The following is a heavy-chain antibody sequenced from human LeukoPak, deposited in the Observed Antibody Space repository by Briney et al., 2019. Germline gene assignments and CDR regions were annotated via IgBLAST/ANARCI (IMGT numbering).Heavy chain of an antibody. CDR1: GFPFSNFA. CDR3: AKVGVGWVASEY. Sequence: AGSLRLSCAASGFPFSNFAMSWVRQAPGKGLQWVSAISDSGGGTFYADSVKGRFTISRDNSKNTLSLQMNSLRAEDTAVYYCAKVGVGWVASEYWGQGTLVTVSS. J-gene: IGHJ4*02. V-gene: IGHV3-23*01. CDR2: ISDSGGGT. D-gene: IGHD2-8*02.